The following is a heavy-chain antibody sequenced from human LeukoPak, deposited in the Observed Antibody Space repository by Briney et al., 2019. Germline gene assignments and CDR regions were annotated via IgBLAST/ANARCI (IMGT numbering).Heavy chain of an antibody. CDR2: IHTSGTT. D-gene: IGHD3-22*01. J-gene: IGHJ4*02. V-gene: IGHV4-4*07. CDR1: GDSMYSHY. CDR3: ARAQRLTTSQEEKLFDY. Sequence: SETLSLTCSVSGDSMYSHYWSFIRQAAGTGLEWIGRIHTSGTTYYNPSLKSRVTLSIDTSMNQFSLRLTSVTAADTALYYCARAQRLTTSQEEKLFDYWGQGTLVTVSS.